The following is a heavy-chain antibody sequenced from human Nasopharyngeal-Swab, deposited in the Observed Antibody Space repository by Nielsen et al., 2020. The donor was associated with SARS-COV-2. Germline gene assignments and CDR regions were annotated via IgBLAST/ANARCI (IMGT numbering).Heavy chain of an antibody. V-gene: IGHV3-48*02. CDR1: GFSFATSS. CDR2: ISSSSGTV. J-gene: IGHJ5*02. D-gene: IGHD3-16*02. Sequence: GESLKISCAASGFSFATSSMNWVRQAPGKGPEWLSYISSSSGTVYYANSVKGRFTISRDNAKNSLYLQMNGLRDEDTAVYYCARDVSSYNNWFDPWGQGTLVTVSS. CDR3: ARDVSSYNNWFDP.